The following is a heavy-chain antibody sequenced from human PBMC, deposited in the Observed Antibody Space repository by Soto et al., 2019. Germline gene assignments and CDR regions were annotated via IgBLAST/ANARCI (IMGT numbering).Heavy chain of an antibody. J-gene: IGHJ3*02. CDR3: AKDSDCSDASCYSAFDM. CDR2: ISGTSGTT. V-gene: IGHV3-23*01. CDR1: GFSFINYV. Sequence: PGRSLRLYCAASGFSFINYVMNWVRQAPGTGLEWVSGISGTSGTTYYADSVKGRFTISRDNSKNTLYLQMSSLRAEDTAVYYCAKDSDCSDASCYSAFDMWGQGTMVTVSS. D-gene: IGHD2-2*01.